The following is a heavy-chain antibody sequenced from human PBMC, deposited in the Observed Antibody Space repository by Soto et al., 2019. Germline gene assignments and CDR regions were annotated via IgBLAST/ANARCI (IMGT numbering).Heavy chain of an antibody. CDR3: ARGGSGTWWFDP. D-gene: IGHD3-10*01. CDR2: INPHNGNT. J-gene: IGHJ5*02. V-gene: IGHV1-18*01. Sequence: QVQLVQSGAEVKKPGASVKVSCKASGYAFTSYGIGWVRQAPGQGLEWMGWINPHNGNTLYAQKLQGRVTMTTDTSTSPANMELRCLRSDDTAVYYCARGGSGTWWFDPWGQGTLVTVSS. CDR1: GYAFTSYG.